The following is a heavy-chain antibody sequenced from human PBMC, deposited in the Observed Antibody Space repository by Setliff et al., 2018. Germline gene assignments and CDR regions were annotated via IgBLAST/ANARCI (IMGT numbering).Heavy chain of an antibody. CDR2: IDPSGDYT. V-gene: IGHV1-46*01. CDR1: GYTFTGYY. D-gene: IGHD1-26*01. J-gene: IGHJ4*02. Sequence: ASVKVSCKASGYTFTGYYMHWVRQAPGQGLEWMGIIDPSGDYTNSGQKFQGRVTMTRDTSTTTVYMEPSSLRSEDTAVYYCARAPLESGNYYGQGHYFDYWGQGTLVTVSS. CDR3: ARAPLESGNYYGQGHYFDY.